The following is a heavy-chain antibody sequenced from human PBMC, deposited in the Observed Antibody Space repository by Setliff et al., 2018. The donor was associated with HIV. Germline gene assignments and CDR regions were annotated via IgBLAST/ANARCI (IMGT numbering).Heavy chain of an antibody. J-gene: IGHJ4*02. CDR1: QFTLNNYA. V-gene: IGHV3-23*03. CDR3: AKGASPAGSVAYFDY. Sequence: GESLKISCAASQFTLNNYAMNWVRQAPGKGLEWISVFYSGNSGIYYADSVKGRFIVSRDNSKNTLYLQMNSLTVEDTAVYYCAKGASPAGSVAYFDYWGQGTLVTVSS. CDR2: FYSGNSGI. D-gene: IGHD6-19*01.